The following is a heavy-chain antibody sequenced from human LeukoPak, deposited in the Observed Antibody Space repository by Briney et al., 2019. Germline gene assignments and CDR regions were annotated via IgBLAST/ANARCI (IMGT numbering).Heavy chain of an antibody. CDR1: GFTLNGYW. Sequence: GGSLGLSCAAPGFTLNGYWMHWVRQAPGKGLVWVSRINSDGSTTSYADSVKGRFTISRDNSKNTLYLQMNSLRAEDTAVYFCARVATGSYDWFDPWGQGTLVTVSS. J-gene: IGHJ5*02. CDR2: INSDGSTT. D-gene: IGHD3-10*01. CDR3: ARVATGSYDWFDP. V-gene: IGHV3-74*01.